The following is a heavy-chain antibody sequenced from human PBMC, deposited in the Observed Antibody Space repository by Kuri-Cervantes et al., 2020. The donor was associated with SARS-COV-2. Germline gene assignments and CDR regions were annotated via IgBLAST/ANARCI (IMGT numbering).Heavy chain of an antibody. V-gene: IGHV3-30*19. CDR3: ARVLMLGPIADY. J-gene: IGHJ4*02. CDR1: GFTFSSYG. CDR2: ISYDGSNK. D-gene: IGHD2-8*01. Sequence: LSLTCAASGFTFSSYGMHRVRQAPGKGLEWVAVISYDGSNKYYADSVKGRFTISRDNSKNTLYLQMNSLRAEDTAVYYCARVLMLGPIADYWGQGTLVTVSS.